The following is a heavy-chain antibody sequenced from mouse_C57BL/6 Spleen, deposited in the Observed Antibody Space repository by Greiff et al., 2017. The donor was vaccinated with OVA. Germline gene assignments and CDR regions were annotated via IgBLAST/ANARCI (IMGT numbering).Heavy chain of an antibody. D-gene: IGHD1-1*01. V-gene: IGHV1-55*01. J-gene: IGHJ3*01. Sequence: QVQLQQPGAELVKPGASVKMSCKASGYTFTSYWITWVKQRPGQGLEWIGDIYPGSGGTNYKEKFKSKATLTVDTSSSTAYMQLSSLTSEDSAADYYSCRAYCSSYVLAYWGQGTLVTVSA. CDR2: IYPGSGGT. CDR3: SCRAYCSSYVLAY. CDR1: GYTFTSYW.